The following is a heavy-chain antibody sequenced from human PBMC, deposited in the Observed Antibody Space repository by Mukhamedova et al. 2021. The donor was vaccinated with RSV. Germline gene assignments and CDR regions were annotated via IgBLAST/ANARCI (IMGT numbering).Heavy chain of an antibody. V-gene: IGHV3-64D*06. J-gene: IGHJ4*02. CDR3: VSPPFIYGDSSVVDY. D-gene: IGHD4-17*01. CDR2: ISSNGGST. Sequence: VRQAPGKGLEYVSAISSNGGSTYYADSVKGRFTISRDNSKNTLYLQMSSLRAEDTTVYYCVSPPFIYGDSSVVDYWGQGTLVTVS.